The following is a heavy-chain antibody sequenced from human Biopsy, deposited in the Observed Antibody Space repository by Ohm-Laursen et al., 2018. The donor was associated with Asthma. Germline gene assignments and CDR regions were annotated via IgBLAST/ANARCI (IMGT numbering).Heavy chain of an antibody. CDR2: ISYDGNHK. J-gene: IGHJ4*02. CDR3: AKRRGYSGHDNDY. CDR1: GFMFRSFG. D-gene: IGHD5-12*01. V-gene: IGHV3-30*18. Sequence: LSLTCATSGFMFRSFGMHWVRQAPGKGLEWVAVISYDGNHKFYEDSVKGRFTISRDNSKNTLYLQMNSLRTEDTAVYYCAKRRGYSGHDNDYWGQGTLVIVSS.